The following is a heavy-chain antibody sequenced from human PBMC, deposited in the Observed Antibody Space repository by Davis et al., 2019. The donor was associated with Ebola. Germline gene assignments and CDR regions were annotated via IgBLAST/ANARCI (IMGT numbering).Heavy chain of an antibody. J-gene: IGHJ6*02. D-gene: IGHD1-26*01. V-gene: IGHV4-59*08. CDR1: GGSIESYY. CDR2: IYYSGST. CDR3: ARHGGYSGSYHKFYYYYGMDV. Sequence: SETLSLTCIVSGGSIESYYLSWIRQPPGKAPEWIGYIYYSGSTKYHSSLQSRVTISVDTPRNQFSLKLTSMTAADTAVYYCARHGGYSGSYHKFYYYYGMDVWGQGTTVTVSS.